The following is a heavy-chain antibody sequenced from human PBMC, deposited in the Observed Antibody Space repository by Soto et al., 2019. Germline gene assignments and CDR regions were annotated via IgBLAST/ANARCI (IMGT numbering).Heavy chain of an antibody. D-gene: IGHD3-16*02. Sequence: PGGSLRLSCITSGLTFRTYLMSWVRQAPGKGLEWVANIKTDGSEEYYADSVEGRFTISRDNTKNSLYLQMNSLRADDTAMYYCDTYHDSDWETYSFRHWGQGTLVTVYS. CDR1: GLTFRTYL. J-gene: IGHJ4*02. CDR3: DTYHDSDWETYSFRH. V-gene: IGHV3-7*01. CDR2: IKTDGSEE.